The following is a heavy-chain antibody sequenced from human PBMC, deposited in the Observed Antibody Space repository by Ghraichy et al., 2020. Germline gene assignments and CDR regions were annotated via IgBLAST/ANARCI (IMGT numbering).Heavy chain of an antibody. V-gene: IGHV3-23*01. D-gene: IGHD3-10*01. Sequence: GGSLRLSCTASGFTFKNYAMSWVRQAPGKGPEWVSVIGGGGDAPGYADSVKGRFTISRDDSKNTLYLQMSSLRVEDTAVYYCAKDSESYNGIYHAFDIWGQGTMVTVSS. CDR2: IGGGGDAP. J-gene: IGHJ3*02. CDR3: AKDSESYNGIYHAFDI. CDR1: GFTFKNYA.